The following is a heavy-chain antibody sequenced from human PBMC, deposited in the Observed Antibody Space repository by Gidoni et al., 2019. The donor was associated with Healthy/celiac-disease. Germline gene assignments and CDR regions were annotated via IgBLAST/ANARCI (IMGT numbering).Heavy chain of an antibody. CDR1: GFTFSSYS. CDR3: ARLQLWFGRDAFDI. CDR2: ISSSSSTI. Sequence: EVQLVESGGGLVQPGGSLRLSCAASGFTFSSYSMNWVRQAPGKGLEWVSYISSSSSTIYYADSVKGRFTISRDNAKNSLYLQMNSLRAEDTAVYYCARLQLWFGRDAFDIWGQGTMVTVSS. V-gene: IGHV3-48*01. J-gene: IGHJ3*02. D-gene: IGHD5-18*01.